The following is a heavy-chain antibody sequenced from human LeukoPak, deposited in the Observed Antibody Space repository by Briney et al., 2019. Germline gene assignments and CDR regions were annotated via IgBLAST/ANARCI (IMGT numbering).Heavy chain of an antibody. CDR1: GFTFSGYG. J-gene: IGHJ4*02. Sequence: GGSLRLSCAASGFTFSGYGMHWVRQAPGKGLEWVAFIHYDGANSYYADSVKGRFTISRDNSRNTLYLQMNSLRPEDTAVYYCAKAIWVAATSSWFCLDYWGQGTLVTVSS. CDR3: AKAIWVAATSSWFCLDY. CDR2: IHYDGANS. D-gene: IGHD3-10*01. V-gene: IGHV3-30*02.